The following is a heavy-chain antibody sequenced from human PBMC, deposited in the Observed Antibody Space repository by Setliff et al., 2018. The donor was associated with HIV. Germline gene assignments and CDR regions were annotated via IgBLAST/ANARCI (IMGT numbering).Heavy chain of an antibody. CDR2: ISSSGSYI. D-gene: IGHD2-2*01. Sequence: KPGGSLRLSCEASGFTVIDYALNWVRQAPGKGLEWVSSISSSGSYIYYAASLKGRFTITRDNARNSLYLEMSTLRAEDTALYYCARSRSTRDAFDTWGRGTRVTVSS. V-gene: IGHV3-21*01. J-gene: IGHJ3*02. CDR1: GFTVIDYA. CDR3: ARSRSTRDAFDT.